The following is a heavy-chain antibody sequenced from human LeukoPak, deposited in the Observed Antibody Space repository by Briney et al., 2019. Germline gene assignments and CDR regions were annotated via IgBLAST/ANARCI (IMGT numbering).Heavy chain of an antibody. CDR1: GFTFSSYA. CDR3: ARQEVRGVIITLDY. V-gene: IGHV3-23*01. J-gene: IGHJ4*02. Sequence: GGSLRLSCAASGFTFSSYAMSWVRQAPGKGLEWVSAISGSGGSTYYADSVKGRFTISRDNSKNTLYLQMNSLRAEDTAVYYCARQEVRGVIITLDYWGQGNLVTVSS. D-gene: IGHD3-10*01. CDR2: ISGSGGST.